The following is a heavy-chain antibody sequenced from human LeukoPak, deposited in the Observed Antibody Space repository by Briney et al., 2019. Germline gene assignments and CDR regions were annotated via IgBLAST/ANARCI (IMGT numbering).Heavy chain of an antibody. J-gene: IGHJ6*02. V-gene: IGHV4-4*02. CDR2: IYHSGST. CDR1: GGSISNENW. Sequence: LSETLSLTCAVSGGSISNENWWGWVRQPPGKGLEWIGEIYHSGSTNYIPSLKSRVTISVDKSKNQFSLKLTSVTAADTAVYYCAGSPIGYGMDVWGQGTTVTVSS. CDR3: AGSPIGYGMDV.